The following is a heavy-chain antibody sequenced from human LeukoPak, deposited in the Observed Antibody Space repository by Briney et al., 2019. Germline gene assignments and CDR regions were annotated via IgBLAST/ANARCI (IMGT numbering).Heavy chain of an antibody. J-gene: IGHJ5*02. CDR2: IYYSGDT. CDR1: GGSITMYY. V-gene: IGHV4-59*01. CDR3: VRGPYGSGISNWFDP. D-gene: IGHD3-10*01. Sequence: SETLSLTCTVSGGSITMYYWNWIRQPPGKGLEWIGYIYYSGDTNYNPSLQSRVTVSVDTSKNQFSLKLTSVTAADTAVYYCVRGPYGSGISNWFDPWGQGTLVIVSS.